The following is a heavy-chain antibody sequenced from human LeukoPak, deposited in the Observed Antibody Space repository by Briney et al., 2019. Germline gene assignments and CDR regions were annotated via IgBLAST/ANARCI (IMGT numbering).Heavy chain of an antibody. Sequence: HPGGSLRLSCAASGFKFGSFSMGWVRQAPGKGLEWLSYISSTSTAIYYADSLKGRFTISRDNAKNSLYLQMNSLRAEDTDVYYCARPIASYGDSAYWGQGTLVTVSS. CDR2: ISSTSTAI. CDR3: ARPIASYGDSAY. V-gene: IGHV3-48*04. CDR1: GFKFGSFS. J-gene: IGHJ4*02. D-gene: IGHD5-18*01.